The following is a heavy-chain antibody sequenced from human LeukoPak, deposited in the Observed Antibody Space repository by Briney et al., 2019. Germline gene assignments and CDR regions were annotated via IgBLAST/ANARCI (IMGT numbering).Heavy chain of an antibody. V-gene: IGHV1-2*02. Sequence: ASVKVSCKASGYTFTGYYMHWVRQAPGQGLEWMGWINPNSGGTNYAQKFQGRVTMTKDTSISTAYMELSRLRSDDTAVYYCAREDGSGSYSRGVYWGQGTPVTVSS. J-gene: IGHJ4*02. CDR2: INPNSGGT. CDR1: GYTFTGYY. D-gene: IGHD3-10*01. CDR3: AREDGSGSYSRGVY.